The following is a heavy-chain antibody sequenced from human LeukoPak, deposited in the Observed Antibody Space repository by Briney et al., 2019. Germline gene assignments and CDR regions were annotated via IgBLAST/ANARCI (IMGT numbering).Heavy chain of an antibody. CDR3: ARDSYGDYEKY. Sequence: GGSLRLSCAASGFTVSNKYMSWVCQAPGKGLEWVSVSDSNGYTHYADSVEGRFTISRDNFKNTLYLQMNSLRAEDTAVYYCARDSYGDYEKYWGQGTLVIVSS. D-gene: IGHD4-17*01. V-gene: IGHV3-66*03. J-gene: IGHJ4*02. CDR1: GFTVSNKY. CDR2: SDSNGYT.